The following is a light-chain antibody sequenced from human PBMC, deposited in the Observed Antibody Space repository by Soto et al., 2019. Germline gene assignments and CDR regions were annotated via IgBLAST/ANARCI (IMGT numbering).Light chain of an antibody. J-gene: IGLJ3*02. V-gene: IGLV2-8*01. Sequence: QSALTQPPSASGSPGQSVTISCTGTSSDVGGYNYVSWYQQYPGRAPKLMIYEVTKRPSGVPDRFSVSKSGNTASLTVSGLQAEDEADYYCSSYAASNNFYFVFGGGTKLTV. CDR1: SSDVGGYNY. CDR2: EVT. CDR3: SSYAASNNFYFV.